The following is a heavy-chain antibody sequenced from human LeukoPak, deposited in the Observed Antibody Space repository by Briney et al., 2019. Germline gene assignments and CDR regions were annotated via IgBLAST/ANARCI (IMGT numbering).Heavy chain of an antibody. D-gene: IGHD5-12*01. J-gene: IGHJ4*02. Sequence: PGGTLRLSCAASGFTFSNYGMNWVRQAPGKGLEWVSGIGGLGDRIYYADSVRGRFTISRDNSKNTLYLYMNSLRDEDTAIYYCAQDGVWLRFDSWGQGTLVTVSS. CDR2: IGGLGDRI. CDR1: GFTFSNYG. CDR3: AQDGVWLRFDS. V-gene: IGHV3-23*01.